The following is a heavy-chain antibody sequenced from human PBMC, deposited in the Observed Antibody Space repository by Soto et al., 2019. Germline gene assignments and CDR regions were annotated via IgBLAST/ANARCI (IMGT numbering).Heavy chain of an antibody. V-gene: IGHV1-69*06. D-gene: IGHD3-10*01. J-gene: IGHJ4*02. CDR2: LIPIFGTA. Sequence: ASVKVCWKASGGTFSSYASRRVRHAPGQGLGWMGGLIPIFGTANYAQRFQGSVTINEDKYTSRGYLEFSGLRSEATAVYYCASGGVPGRPPYLNYSGQGTLVTVTS. CDR1: GGTFSSYA. CDR3: ASGGVPGRPPYLNY.